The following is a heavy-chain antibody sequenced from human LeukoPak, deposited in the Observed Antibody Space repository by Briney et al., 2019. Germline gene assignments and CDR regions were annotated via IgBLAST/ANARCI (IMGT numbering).Heavy chain of an antibody. Sequence: GGSLRLSCAASGFTFSSNYMSWVRQAPGKGLEWVSAISGSGGRTLYADSVKGRFTISRDNSKNMVYLEMNSLRVEDTAVYYCGKDSYVGVNWFDPRGQGTLVTVSS. J-gene: IGHJ5*02. CDR2: ISGSGGRT. CDR1: GFTFSSNY. D-gene: IGHD1-26*01. V-gene: IGHV3-23*01. CDR3: GKDSYVGVNWFDP.